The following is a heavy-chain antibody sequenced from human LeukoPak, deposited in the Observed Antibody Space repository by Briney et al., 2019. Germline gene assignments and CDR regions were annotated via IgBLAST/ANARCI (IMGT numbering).Heavy chain of an antibody. Sequence: GGSLRLSCAASGFTFSSYALSWVRQAPGKGLEWVSGISGSGDSADYADSVKGRFTMSRDNSKNTLYLQRNSLRAEDTAVYHCARDFHHNNVWLCVYWGQGTLVTVSS. V-gene: IGHV3-23*01. CDR2: ISGSGDSA. CDR3: ARDFHHNNVWLCVY. J-gene: IGHJ4*02. D-gene: IGHD2-8*02. CDR1: GFTFSSYA.